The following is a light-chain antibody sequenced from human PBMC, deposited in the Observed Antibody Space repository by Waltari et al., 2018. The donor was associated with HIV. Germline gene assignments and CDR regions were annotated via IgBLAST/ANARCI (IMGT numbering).Light chain of an antibody. CDR2: AAS. Sequence: EIVLTQSPGTLSLSPGEGATLSCRASQSVSSSYLAWYQQKPGQAPRLLMYAASIRATGIPDRFSGSVSGTDFTLTISRLEPEDFAIYYCQQYGSFPRTFGGGTKVEIK. V-gene: IGKV3-20*01. CDR3: QQYGSFPRT. J-gene: IGKJ4*01. CDR1: QSVSSSY.